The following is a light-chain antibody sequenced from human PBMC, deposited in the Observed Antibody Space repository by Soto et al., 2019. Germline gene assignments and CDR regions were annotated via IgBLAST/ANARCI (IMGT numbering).Light chain of an antibody. CDR2: KAS. CDR1: QSIRIW. J-gene: IGKJ1*01. Sequence: DIQMTQSPSTLSASVGDRVTITCRASQSIRIWLAWYQQKPGKAPNLLISKASSLESGVPSRFIGSGSGTEFTLTISSRQTDDFATYYCQQYNNNPWTFGQGTKVEIK. CDR3: QQYNNNPWT. V-gene: IGKV1-5*03.